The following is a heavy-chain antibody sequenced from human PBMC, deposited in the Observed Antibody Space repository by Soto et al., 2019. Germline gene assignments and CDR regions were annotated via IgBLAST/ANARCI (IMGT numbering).Heavy chain of an antibody. D-gene: IGHD3-16*02. Sequence: VGSLRLSCASSGFTLSMSAVNWVRQAPGKGLEWVSYISDSGDRTYYADSVKGRFTISRDRSKNTVSLQMDSLRAEDTAVYYCAKDRGIIVKAGDAFDVWGQGTKVTVSS. V-gene: IGHV3-23*01. CDR1: GFTLSMSA. J-gene: IGHJ3*01. CDR2: ISDSGDRT. CDR3: AKDRGIIVKAGDAFDV.